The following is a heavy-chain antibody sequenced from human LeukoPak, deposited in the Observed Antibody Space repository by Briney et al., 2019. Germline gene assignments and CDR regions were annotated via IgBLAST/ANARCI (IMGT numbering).Heavy chain of an antibody. CDR1: GFTFSSYG. V-gene: IGHV3-33*01. D-gene: IGHD3-16*02. J-gene: IGHJ3*02. CDR2: IWYDGRNK. CDR3: ARVNRGDAFDI. Sequence: GRSLRLSCAASGFTFSSYGMHWVRQAPGKGLEWVAVIWYDGRNKFYAGSLKGRSTISRDNSKNTLYLQMNSLRAEDTAVYYCARVNRGDAFDIWGQGTLVAVSS.